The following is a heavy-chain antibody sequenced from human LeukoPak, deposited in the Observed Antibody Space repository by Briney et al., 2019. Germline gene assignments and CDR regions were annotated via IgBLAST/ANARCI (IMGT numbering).Heavy chain of an antibody. CDR3: ASYAYSSSSEDY. V-gene: IGHV1-46*01. CDR2: INPSGGST. CDR1: GYTFTSYY. D-gene: IGHD6-6*01. Sequence: ASVKVTCKASGYTFTSYYMHWLRQAPGQGLEWMGIINPSGGSTSYAQKFQGRVTMTRDTSTSTVYMELSSLRSEDTAVYYCASYAYSSSSEDYWGQGTLVTVSS. J-gene: IGHJ4*02.